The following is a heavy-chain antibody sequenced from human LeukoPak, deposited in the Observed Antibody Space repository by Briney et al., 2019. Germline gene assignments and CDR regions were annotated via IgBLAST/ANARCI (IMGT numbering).Heavy chain of an antibody. CDR2: IIPILGIA. J-gene: IGHJ6*02. V-gene: IGHV1-69*04. CDR1: GGTFISYA. CDR3: ASEIVVGGYYYGMDV. D-gene: IGHD2-2*01. Sequence: SVKVSCKASGGTFISYAISWVRQAPGQGLEWMGRIIPILGIANYAQKFQGRVTITADKSTSTAYMELSSLRSEDTAVYYCASEIVVGGYYYGMDVWGQGTTVTVSS.